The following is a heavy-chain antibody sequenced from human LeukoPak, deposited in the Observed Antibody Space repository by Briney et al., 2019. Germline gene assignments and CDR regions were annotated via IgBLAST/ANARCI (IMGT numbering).Heavy chain of an antibody. CDR3: ARVQPNTYYYYYYMDV. V-gene: IGHV4-59*01. J-gene: IGHJ6*03. Sequence: PSETLSLTCTVSGGSISSYYWSWIRQPPGKGLEWIGYIYYSGSTNYNPSLKSRVTISVDTSKNQFSLKLSSVTAADTAVYYCARVQPNTYYYYYYMDVWGKGTTVTVSS. CDR1: GGSISSYY. CDR2: IYYSGST.